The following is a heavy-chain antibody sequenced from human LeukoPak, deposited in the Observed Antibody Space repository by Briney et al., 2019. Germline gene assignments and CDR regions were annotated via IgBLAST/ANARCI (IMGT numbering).Heavy chain of an antibody. V-gene: IGHV3-66*01. Sequence: GGSLRLSCAASGFTVSGNYMSWVRQAPGKGLEWVSVIYSGGSTYYADSVKGRFTISRDNSKNTLYLQMKSLRAEDTAVYYCARERNLEIAVAGTIFDYWGQGTLVSVST. D-gene: IGHD6-19*01. CDR3: ARERNLEIAVAGTIFDY. J-gene: IGHJ4*02. CDR2: IYSGGST. CDR1: GFTVSGNY.